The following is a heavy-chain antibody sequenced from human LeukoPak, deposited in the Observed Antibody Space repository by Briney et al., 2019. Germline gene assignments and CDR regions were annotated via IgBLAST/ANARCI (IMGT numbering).Heavy chain of an antibody. J-gene: IGHJ4*02. CDR3: ASPIGSIVVVPAGDY. Sequence: GGSLRLSCAASGFTFSSYAMSWVRQAPGKGLEWVSAISGSGGSTYYADSVKGRFTISRDNSKNTLYLQMNSLRAEDTAVYYCASPIGSIVVVPAGDYWGQGTLVTVSS. D-gene: IGHD2-2*01. CDR1: GFTFSSYA. V-gene: IGHV3-23*01. CDR2: ISGSGGST.